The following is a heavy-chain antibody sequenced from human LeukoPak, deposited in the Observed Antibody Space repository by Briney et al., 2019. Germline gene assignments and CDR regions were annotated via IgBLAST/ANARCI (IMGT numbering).Heavy chain of an antibody. CDR2: IGTAGDT. CDR3: ARSRDGYNLWYFDL. Sequence: GGSLRLSCAASGFTFSSYDMHWVRQPTGKGLEWVSTIGTAGDTYYPGSVEGRFTISRENAKNSLYLQMNSLRAGDTAVYYCARSRDGYNLWYFDLWGRGTLVTVSS. D-gene: IGHD5-24*01. V-gene: IGHV3-13*01. J-gene: IGHJ2*01. CDR1: GFTFSSYD.